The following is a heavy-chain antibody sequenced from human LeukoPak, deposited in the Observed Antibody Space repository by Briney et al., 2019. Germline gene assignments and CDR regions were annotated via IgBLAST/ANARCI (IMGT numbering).Heavy chain of an antibody. Sequence: SETLSLTCTVSGGSISSYYWSWIRQRPGKGLEWIGYIYYSGSTYYNPSLKSRVTISVDTSKNQFSLKLSSVTAADTAVYYCASNYDFWSGYAGVDYYYGMDVWGQGTTVTVSS. CDR1: GGSISSYY. V-gene: IGHV4-59*06. CDR2: IYYSGST. J-gene: IGHJ6*02. CDR3: ASNYDFWSGYAGVDYYYGMDV. D-gene: IGHD3-3*01.